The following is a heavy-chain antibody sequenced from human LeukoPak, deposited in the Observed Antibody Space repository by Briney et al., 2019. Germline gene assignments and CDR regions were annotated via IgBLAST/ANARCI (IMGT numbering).Heavy chain of an antibody. J-gene: IGHJ5*02. CDR2: INHSGST. V-gene: IGHV4-34*01. D-gene: IGHD2-2*01. Sequence: PSETLSLTCAVYGGPFSGYYWSWTRQPPGKGLEWIGEINHSGSTNYNPSLKSRVTISVDTSKNQFSLKLSSATAADTAVYYCARARYCSSTSCYALGLDWFDPWGQGTLVTVSS. CDR1: GGPFSGYY. CDR3: ARARYCSSTSCYALGLDWFDP.